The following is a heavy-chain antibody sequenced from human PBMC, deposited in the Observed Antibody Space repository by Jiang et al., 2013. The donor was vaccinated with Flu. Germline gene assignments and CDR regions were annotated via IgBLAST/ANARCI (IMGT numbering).Heavy chain of an antibody. CDR1: GFTFSSYE. CDR3: ARDYTNYYDSSGYYYDWYFDL. J-gene: IGHJ2*01. D-gene: IGHD3-22*01. CDR2: ISSSGSTI. Sequence: AASGFTFSSYEMNWVRPGVQGRGLEWVSYISSSGSTIYYADSVKGRFTISRDNAKNSLYLQMNSLRAEDTAVYYCARDYTNYYDSSGYYYDWYFDLWGRGTLVTVSS. V-gene: IGHV3-48*03.